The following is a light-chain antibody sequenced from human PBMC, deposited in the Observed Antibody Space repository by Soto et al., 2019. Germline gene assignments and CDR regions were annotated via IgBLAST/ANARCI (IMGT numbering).Light chain of an antibody. CDR3: CSYAGSPRNV. V-gene: IGLV2-23*01. Sequence: QSALTQPASVSGSPGQSITISCTGTSSDVGSYNLVSWYQQHPGKAPKLMIYEGSKRPSGVSPRFSGSTFGNTASLTISGLQAEEEADYYCCSYAGSPRNVFGAGTKLTVL. CDR2: EGS. J-gene: IGLJ1*01. CDR1: SSDVGSYNL.